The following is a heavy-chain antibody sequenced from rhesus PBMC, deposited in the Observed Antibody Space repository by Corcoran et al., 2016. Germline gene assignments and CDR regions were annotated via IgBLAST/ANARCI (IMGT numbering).Heavy chain of an antibody. Sequence: QVQLQESGPGLVKPSETLSLTCAVSGYSISSGYYWGWIRQPPGKGLEGLGRSGSYYGSGGTTSLTPSLKNRVPLSVYPSKHQFSLKLSYVAAADTAVYYWARSSGSWNRFDVWGPGVLVTVSS. V-gene: IGHV4S14*01. D-gene: IGHD6-25*01. CDR1: GYSISSGYY. J-gene: IGHJ5-1*01. CDR3: ARSSGSWNRFDV. CDR2: YYGSGGTT.